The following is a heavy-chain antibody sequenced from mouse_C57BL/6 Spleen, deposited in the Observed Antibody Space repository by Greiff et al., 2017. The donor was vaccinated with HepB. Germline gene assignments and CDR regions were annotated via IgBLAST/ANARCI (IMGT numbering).Heavy chain of an antibody. D-gene: IGHD1-1*02. CDR1: GYTFTDYN. V-gene: IGHV1-18*01. J-gene: IGHJ3*01. Sequence: EVQLQQSGPELVKPGASVKIPCKASGYTFTDYNMDWVKQSHGKSLEWIGDINPNNGGTIYNQKFKGKATLTVDKSSSTAYMELRSLTSEDTAVYYCARSRGGSLWFAYWGQGTLVTVSA. CDR3: ARSRGGSLWFAY. CDR2: INPNNGGT.